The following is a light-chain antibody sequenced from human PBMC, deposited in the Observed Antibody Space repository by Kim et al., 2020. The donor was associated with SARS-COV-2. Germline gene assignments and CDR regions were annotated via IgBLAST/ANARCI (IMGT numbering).Light chain of an antibody. V-gene: IGLV2-14*03. CDR2: DVS. J-gene: IGLJ3*02. Sequence: GQSITISCTGTSSDVGGYNYVSWYQQHPGKAPKLIIYDVSNRPSGVSDRFSGSKSGNTASLTISGLQAEDEADYYCSSYTISSTWVFGGGTQLTVL. CDR1: SSDVGGYNY. CDR3: SSYTISSTWV.